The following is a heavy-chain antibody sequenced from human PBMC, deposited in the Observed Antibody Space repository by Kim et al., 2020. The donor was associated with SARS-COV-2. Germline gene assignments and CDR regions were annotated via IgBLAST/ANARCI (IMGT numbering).Heavy chain of an antibody. J-gene: IGHJ4*02. V-gene: IGHV5-10-1*01. D-gene: IGHD2-15*01. CDR3: ARLGGEGGFDY. Sequence: GESLKISCKGSGYNFSIYWITWVRQMPGKGLEWMGRIDPSDSYTDYSPSFQGHVTISADKSISTAYLQWSSLKASDTAVYYCARLGGEGGFDYWGQGTLVTVSS. CDR2: IDPSDSYT. CDR1: GYNFSIYW.